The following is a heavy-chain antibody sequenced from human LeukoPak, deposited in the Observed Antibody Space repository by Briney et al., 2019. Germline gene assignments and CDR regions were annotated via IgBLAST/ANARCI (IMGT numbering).Heavy chain of an antibody. Sequence: ASVKVSCKASGGTFSSYAISWVRQAPGQGLEWMGWINPNSGGTNYAQKFQGRVTMTRDTSTSTAYMELSRLRSDDTAVYYCASHIEFWSGYYVDYYHMDVWGKGTTVTVSS. CDR2: INPNSGGT. V-gene: IGHV1-2*02. D-gene: IGHD3-3*01. CDR1: GGTFSSYA. CDR3: ASHIEFWSGYYVDYYHMDV. J-gene: IGHJ6*03.